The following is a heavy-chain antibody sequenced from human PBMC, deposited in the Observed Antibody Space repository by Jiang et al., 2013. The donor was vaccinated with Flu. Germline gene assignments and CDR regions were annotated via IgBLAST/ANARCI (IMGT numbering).Heavy chain of an antibody. CDR2: IYYAGTT. V-gene: IGHV4-30-4*01. CDR1: GGSISSGDYY. J-gene: IGHJ4*02. CDR3: ARGDGLVFDY. Sequence: TCTVSGGSISSGDYYWTWLRQPPGKGLEWIGCIYYAGTTYYNPSLKSRLTISVDTSNNQFSLKLSSVTAADTAVYYCARGDGLVFDYWGQGTPVTVSS. D-gene: IGHD2-21*02.